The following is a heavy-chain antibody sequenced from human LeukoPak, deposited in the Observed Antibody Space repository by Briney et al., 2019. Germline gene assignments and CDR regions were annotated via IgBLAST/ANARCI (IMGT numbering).Heavy chain of an antibody. D-gene: IGHD3-10*01. CDR2: VSGSGGSI. Sequence: GGSLRLSCAASGFTFSTYAMSWVRQAPGRGLEWVSAVSGSGGSIYYADSVKGRFTISRDNSKNTLYLQMNSLRAEDTAVYYCARPGGYYGSGSYLDYWGQGTLVTVSS. V-gene: IGHV3-23*01. J-gene: IGHJ4*02. CDR3: ARPGGYYGSGSYLDY. CDR1: GFTFSTYA.